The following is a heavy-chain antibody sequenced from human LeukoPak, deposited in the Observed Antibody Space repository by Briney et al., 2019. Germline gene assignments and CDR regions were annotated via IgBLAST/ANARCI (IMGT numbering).Heavy chain of an antibody. CDR3: ARGNSYGYWWYFDL. CDR1: GGSISSYY. J-gene: IGHJ2*01. D-gene: IGHD5-18*01. Sequence: PSETLSLTCTVSGGSISSYYWSWLRQPPGKGLEWIGYIYYSGSTNYNPSLKSRVTISADTSENQFSLNVRSVTAADTAVYYCARGNSYGYWWYFDLWGRGTLVTVSS. CDR2: IYYSGST. V-gene: IGHV4-59*01.